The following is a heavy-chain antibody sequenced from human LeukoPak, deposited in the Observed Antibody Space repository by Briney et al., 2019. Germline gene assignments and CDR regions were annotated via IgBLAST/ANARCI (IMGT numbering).Heavy chain of an antibody. V-gene: IGHV1-69*13. CDR2: IIPIFGTA. CDR3: AKDSTPYYGSGRWDY. Sequence: SVKVSCKASGGTFSSYAISWVRQAPGQGLEWMGGIIPIFGTANYAQKFQGRVTITADESTSTAYMELSSLRSEDTAVYYCAKDSTPYYGSGRWDYWGQGTLVTVSS. J-gene: IGHJ4*02. D-gene: IGHD3-10*01. CDR1: GGTFSSYA.